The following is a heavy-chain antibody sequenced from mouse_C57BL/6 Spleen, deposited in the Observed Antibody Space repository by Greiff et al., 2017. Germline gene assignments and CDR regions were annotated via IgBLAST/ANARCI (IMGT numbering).Heavy chain of an antibody. Sequence: DVKLVESGGGLVQPGGSLSLSCAASGFTFTDYYMSWVRQPPGKALEWLGFIRNKANGYTTEYSASVKGRFTISRDNSQSILYLQMNALRAEDSSTYYCARYLRRPSGAMDYWGQGTSVTVSS. J-gene: IGHJ4*01. CDR2: IRNKANGYTT. CDR3: ARYLRRPSGAMDY. CDR1: GFTFTDYY. V-gene: IGHV7-3*01. D-gene: IGHD1-2*01.